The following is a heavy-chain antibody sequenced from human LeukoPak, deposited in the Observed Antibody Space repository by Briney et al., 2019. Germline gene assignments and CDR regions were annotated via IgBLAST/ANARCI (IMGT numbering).Heavy chain of an antibody. CDR1: GFTFSDYY. CDR2: ISSSSYYT. Sequence: PGGSLRLSCAASGFTFSDYYMSWIRQSPGKWLEWVSYISSSSYYTNYADSVKGRFTISRDNAKNSLYLQLHSLRAEDTAVYYCARDDGTSMVPFDYWGQGTLVTVSS. J-gene: IGHJ4*02. D-gene: IGHD5-18*01. CDR3: ARDDGTSMVPFDY. V-gene: IGHV3-11*05.